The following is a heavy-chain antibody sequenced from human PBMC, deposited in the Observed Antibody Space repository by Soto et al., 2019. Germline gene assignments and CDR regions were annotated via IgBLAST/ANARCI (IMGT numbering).Heavy chain of an antibody. J-gene: IGHJ4*02. CDR3: AREEDGGSGSYYNPRVDY. V-gene: IGHV3-21*01. D-gene: IGHD3-10*01. CDR2: ISGSSTYI. Sequence: EVQLVESGGGLVKPGGSLRLSCAASGFTFSRYSMNWVRQAPGKGLEWVSSISGSSTYIYYVHSVKGRFTISRDNAKNSVDLQMNRLRAEDTAVYYCAREEDGGSGSYYNPRVDYWGQGTLVTVSS. CDR1: GFTFSRYS.